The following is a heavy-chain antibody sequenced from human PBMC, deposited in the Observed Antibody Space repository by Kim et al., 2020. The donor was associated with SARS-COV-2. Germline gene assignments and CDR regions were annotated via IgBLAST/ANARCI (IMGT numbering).Heavy chain of an antibody. J-gene: IGHJ6*02. CDR1: GFTFSSYG. CDR3: ARDHRQLVRVPRRFMGMDV. CDR2: IWYDGSNK. D-gene: IGHD6-6*01. Sequence: GGSLRLSCAASGFTFSSYGMHWVRQAPGKGLEWVAVIWYDGSNKYYADSVKGRFTISRDNSKNTLYLQMNSLRAEDTAVYYCARDHRQLVRVPRRFMGMDVWGQGTTVTVSS. V-gene: IGHV3-33*01.